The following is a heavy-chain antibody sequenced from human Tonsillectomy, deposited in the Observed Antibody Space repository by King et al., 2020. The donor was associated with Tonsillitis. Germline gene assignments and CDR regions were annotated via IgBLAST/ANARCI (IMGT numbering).Heavy chain of an antibody. CDR1: GFTFSSYW. V-gene: IGHV3-74*01. Sequence: VQLVESGGGLVQPGGSLRLSCAASGFTFSSYWMHWVRQAPGKGLVWVSRINSDGSRTSYADSVKGRFTISRDNAKNTLYLQMNSLRAEDTAGYYCARVASIMITFGGVIVPKDYYGMDVWGQGTPVTVSS. CDR3: ARVASIMITFGGVIVPKDYYGMDV. D-gene: IGHD3-16*02. CDR2: INSDGSRT. J-gene: IGHJ6*02.